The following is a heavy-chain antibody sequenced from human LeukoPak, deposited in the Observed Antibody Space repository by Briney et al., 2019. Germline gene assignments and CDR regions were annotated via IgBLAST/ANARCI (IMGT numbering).Heavy chain of an antibody. CDR3: ARDDPPNYDILTGYYDALDI. V-gene: IGHV3-7*01. J-gene: IGHJ3*02. CDR2: INEDGSKK. D-gene: IGHD3-9*01. Sequence: GGSLRLSCTASGFTFGNYWMTWVRQAPGKGLEWVANINEDGSKKYYVDSVKGRFTISRDNAKNSQCLQMNNLRAEDTAVYYCARDDPPNYDILTGYYDALDIWGQGTMVTVSS. CDR1: GFTFGNYW.